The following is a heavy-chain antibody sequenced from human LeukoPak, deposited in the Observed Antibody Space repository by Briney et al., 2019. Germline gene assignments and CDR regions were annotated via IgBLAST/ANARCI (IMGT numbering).Heavy chain of an antibody. Sequence: GGSLRLSCAASGFTFSSYTMSWVRQAPGKGLEWVANIKRDGSRSYYVDSVRGRFTISRDNAKNSLYLQMSTLRAEDTAVYYCARDPGGGAFDIWGQGTVVAVSS. CDR1: GFTFSSYT. V-gene: IGHV3-7*05. CDR3: ARDPGGGAFDI. CDR2: IKRDGSRS. J-gene: IGHJ3*02. D-gene: IGHD3-16*01.